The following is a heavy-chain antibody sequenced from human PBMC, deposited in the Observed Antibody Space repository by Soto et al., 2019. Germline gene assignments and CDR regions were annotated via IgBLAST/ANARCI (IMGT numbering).Heavy chain of an antibody. CDR3: ARSGSSSWLDYYGMDV. J-gene: IGHJ6*02. V-gene: IGHV3-21*01. CDR1: GFTFSSYS. CDR2: ISSSSSYI. Sequence: GGSLRLSCAASGFTFSSYSMNWVRQAPGKGLEWVSSISSSSSYIYYADSVKGRFTISRDNAKNSLYLQMNSLRAEDTAVYYCARSGSSSWLDYYGMDVWGQGTTVTVSS. D-gene: IGHD6-13*01.